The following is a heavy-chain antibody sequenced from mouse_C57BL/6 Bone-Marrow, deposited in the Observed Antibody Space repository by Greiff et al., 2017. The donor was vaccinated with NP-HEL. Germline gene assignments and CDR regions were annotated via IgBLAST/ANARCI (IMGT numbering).Heavy chain of an antibody. Sequence: EVQLQQSWAELVRPGASVKLSCTASGFNIKDDYMHWVKQRPEQGLEWIGWIDPENGDTEYASKFQGKATITADTSSNTAYLQLSSLTSEDTAVYYCTAIYYGYDKDYYVDYWGQGTTLTVSS. CDR3: TAIYYGYDKDYYVDY. CDR2: IDPENGDT. D-gene: IGHD2-2*01. CDR1: GFNIKDDY. V-gene: IGHV14-4*01. J-gene: IGHJ2*01.